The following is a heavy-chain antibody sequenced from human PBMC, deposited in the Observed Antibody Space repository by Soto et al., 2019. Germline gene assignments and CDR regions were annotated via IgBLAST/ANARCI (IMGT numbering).Heavy chain of an antibody. CDR3: ARVTVTGYFDS. CDR1: GFTFNTYT. D-gene: IGHD6-19*01. V-gene: IGHV3-48*02. Sequence: EVQLVESGGGLEQPGGSLRLSCAASGFTFNTYTMNWVRQAPGKGLEWVSHISSGSGTKYYADSVKGRFTISRDNAKNSLYLQMTSLRDEDTAVYYCARVTVTGYFDSWGQGTLVTVSS. CDR2: ISSGSGTK. J-gene: IGHJ4*02.